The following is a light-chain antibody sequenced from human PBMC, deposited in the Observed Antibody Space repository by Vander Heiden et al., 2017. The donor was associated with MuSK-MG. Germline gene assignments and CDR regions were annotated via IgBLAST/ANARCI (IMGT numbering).Light chain of an antibody. V-gene: IGLV2-14*03. CDR1: SSDVGGYNY. CDR3: SSYTSSSPVV. CDR2: DVS. Sequence: QSALTQPASVSGSPGQSITISCTGTSSDVGGYNYVSCYQHHPAKAPTLMFYDVSNRPSGVSNRFAGSKSGNTALPTISGLQAEDEAYYYCSSYTSSSPVVFGGGTKLTVL. J-gene: IGLJ2*01.